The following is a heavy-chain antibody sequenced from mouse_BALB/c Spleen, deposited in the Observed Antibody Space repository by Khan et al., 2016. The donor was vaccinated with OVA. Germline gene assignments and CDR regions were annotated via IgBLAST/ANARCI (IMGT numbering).Heavy chain of an antibody. Sequence: QVQLQQSGAELARPGASVKMSCKASGYTFTSYTIHWIKKRPGQGLAWIGYINPSNGYTNYNQKFKDKATLTTDKSSTTAYLQLSSLTSDDSAVYNCVRDGAYHRNDGWFAYWGQGTLVTVSA. CDR3: VRDGAYHRNDGWFAY. V-gene: IGHV1-4*01. CDR2: INPSNGYT. J-gene: IGHJ3*01. D-gene: IGHD2-14*01. CDR1: GYTFTSYT.